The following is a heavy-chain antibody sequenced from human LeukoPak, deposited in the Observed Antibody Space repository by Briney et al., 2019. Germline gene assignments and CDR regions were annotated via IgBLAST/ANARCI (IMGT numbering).Heavy chain of an antibody. Sequence: SETLSLTCTVSGGSISTYYWSWIRQPAGKGLEWIGHIYTSGSTKYNPSLKSRVTMSVDTSKNQFSLRLSSVTAADTAIYYCAKMAAATSLSLFDYWGQGTLVTVSS. D-gene: IGHD6-25*01. J-gene: IGHJ4*02. CDR2: IYTSGST. CDR3: AKMAAATSLSLFDY. CDR1: GGSISTYY. V-gene: IGHV4-4*07.